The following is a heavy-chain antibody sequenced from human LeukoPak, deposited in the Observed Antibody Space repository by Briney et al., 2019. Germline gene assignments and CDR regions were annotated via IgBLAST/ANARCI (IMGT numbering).Heavy chain of an antibody. J-gene: IGHJ4*02. CDR1: GFTFSSYA. CDR2: VSGSSGST. Sequence: GGSLRLSCAASGFTFSSYAMSWVRQAPGKGLEWVSGVSGSSGSTYYADSAKGRFTISRDNSKSTLFLQMNSLRAEDTAVYYCAKLARYSYVGVYYFDYWGQGTLVTVSS. D-gene: IGHD5-18*01. CDR3: AKLARYSYVGVYYFDY. V-gene: IGHV3-23*01.